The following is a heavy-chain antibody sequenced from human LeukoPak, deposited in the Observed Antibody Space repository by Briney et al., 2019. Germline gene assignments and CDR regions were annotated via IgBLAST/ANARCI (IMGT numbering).Heavy chain of an antibody. J-gene: IGHJ4*02. D-gene: IGHD5-18*01. V-gene: IGHV3-15*01. Sequence: GGSLRLSCAASGFTFSNAWMSWVRQAPGKGLEWVGRIKSKTDGGTTDYAAPVKGRFTISRDDSKNTLYLQMNSLKTEDTAVYYCTTDATWIQLWLPYDYWGQGTLVTVSS. CDR1: GFTFSNAW. CDR3: TTDATWIQLWLPYDY. CDR2: IKSKTDGGTT.